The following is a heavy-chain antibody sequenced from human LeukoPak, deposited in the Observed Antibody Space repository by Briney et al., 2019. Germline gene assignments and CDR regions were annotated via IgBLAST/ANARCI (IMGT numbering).Heavy chain of an antibody. J-gene: IGHJ4*02. CDR3: ARDLVVAATGDVDY. Sequence: GGSLRLSCAASGFTFSSYAMHWVRQAPGKGLEWVANIKQDGSEEYYVDSVKGRFTISRDNAKNSLYLQMNSLRDEDTAVYYCARDLVVAATGDVDYWGQGTLVTVSS. CDR1: GFTFSSYA. D-gene: IGHD2-15*01. CDR2: IKQDGSEE. V-gene: IGHV3-7*01.